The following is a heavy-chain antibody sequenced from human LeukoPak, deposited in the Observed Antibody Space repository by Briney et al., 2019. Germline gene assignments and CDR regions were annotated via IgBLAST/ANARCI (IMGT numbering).Heavy chain of an antibody. Sequence: GGSLRLSCAASGFTFSSYAMSWVRQAPGKGLEWVSAISGRGGSTYYADSVKGRFTISRDNSKNTLYLQMNSLRAEDTAVYYCAKVKGEARISFDYWGQGTLVTVSS. CDR3: AKVKGEARISFDY. J-gene: IGHJ4*02. V-gene: IGHV3-23*01. CDR1: GFTFSSYA. CDR2: ISGRGGST. D-gene: IGHD6-6*01.